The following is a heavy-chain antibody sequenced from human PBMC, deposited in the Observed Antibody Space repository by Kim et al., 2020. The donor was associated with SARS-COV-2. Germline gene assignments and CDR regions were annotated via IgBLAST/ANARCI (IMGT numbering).Heavy chain of an antibody. CDR2: IIPIFGNI. CDR1: GLRRYA. CDR3: ATDGNCTSSKCHILGGMDV. V-gene: IGHV1-69*13. D-gene: IGHD2-8*01. Sequence: SVKVSCKASGLRRYAISWMRQAPGHSLEWMGGIIPIFGNINYAQKFQGRVTITADESTGTAYMELSSLRFDDSAMYYCATDGNCTSSKCHILGGMDVWGQGTTVTVSS. J-gene: IGHJ6*02.